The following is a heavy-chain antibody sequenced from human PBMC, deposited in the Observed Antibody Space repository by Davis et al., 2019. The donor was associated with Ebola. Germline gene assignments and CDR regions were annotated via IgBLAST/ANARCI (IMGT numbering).Heavy chain of an antibody. D-gene: IGHD1-7*01. CDR3: ARVGYQWNYRAFLDH. CDR1: GYKFTTSY. V-gene: IGHV1-46*01. Sequence: AASAQVSCKASGYKFTTSYIYWVRQAPGQGLEWMGRINPSGGCPTYAQKFQGRVTMTRDTSTSTIYMEVTSLSSEDTAVYYCARVGYQWNYRAFLDHWGQGTLVTVSS. CDR2: INPSGGCP. J-gene: IGHJ4*02.